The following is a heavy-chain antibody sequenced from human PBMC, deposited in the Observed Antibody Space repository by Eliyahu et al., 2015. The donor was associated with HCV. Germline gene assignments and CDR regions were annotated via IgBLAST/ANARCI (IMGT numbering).Heavy chain of an antibody. CDR2: ISSSSSYI. J-gene: IGHJ4*02. V-gene: IGHV3-21*01. CDR1: YS. Sequence: YSMNWVRQAPGKGLEWVSSISSSSSYIYYADSVKGRFTISRDNAKNSLYLQMNSLRAEDTAVYYCARVSDYYDSSGYFGFFDYWGQGTLVTVSS. D-gene: IGHD3-22*01. CDR3: ARVSDYYDSSGYFGFFDY.